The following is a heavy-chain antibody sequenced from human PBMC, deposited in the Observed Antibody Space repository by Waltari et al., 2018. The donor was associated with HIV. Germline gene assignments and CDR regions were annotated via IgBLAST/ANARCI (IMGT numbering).Heavy chain of an antibody. J-gene: IGHJ5*02. D-gene: IGHD1-26*01. Sequence: QVQLQESGPGLVKPSQTLSLTCTVSGGSISRGDYYWSWIRQPPGKGLEWIGYMYYSGSTYSNPSLKSRVTISVETSKNQFSLKLSSVTAADTAVYYCARVKIVGNWFDPWGQGTLVTVSS. CDR2: MYYSGST. CDR1: GGSISRGDYY. V-gene: IGHV4-30-4*01. CDR3: ARVKIVGNWFDP.